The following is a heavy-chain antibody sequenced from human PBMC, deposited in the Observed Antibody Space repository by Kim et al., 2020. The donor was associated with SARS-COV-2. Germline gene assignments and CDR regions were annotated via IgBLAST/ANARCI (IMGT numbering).Heavy chain of an antibody. CDR2: IIPIFGTA. D-gene: IGHD3-10*01. J-gene: IGHJ3*02. V-gene: IGHV1-69*13. CDR1: GGTFSSYA. Sequence: SVKVSCKASGGTFSSYAISWVRQAPGQGLEWMGGIIPIFGTANYAQKFQGRVTITADESTSTAYMELGSLRSEDTAVYYCAREEGGYYGSGSYGLGAFAIWGQGTMVTVSS. CDR3: AREEGGYYGSGSYGLGAFAI.